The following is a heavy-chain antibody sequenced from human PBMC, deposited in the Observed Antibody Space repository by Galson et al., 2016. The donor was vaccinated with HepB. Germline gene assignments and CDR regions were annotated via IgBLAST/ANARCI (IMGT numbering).Heavy chain of an antibody. CDR2: IHHGGTT. CDR3: ATVRAGFSAASCYIDS. J-gene: IGHJ4*02. CDR1: GASIISRNW. D-gene: IGHD2-2*01. Sequence: SETLSLTCSVSGASIISRNWWSWVRQPPGKGLEWIGEIHHGGTTNYDPSLMSRVTMSVDKSKSQLSLTLTSVAAADTALYYCATVRAGFSAASCYIDSWGQGTLVTVSA. V-gene: IGHV4-4*02.